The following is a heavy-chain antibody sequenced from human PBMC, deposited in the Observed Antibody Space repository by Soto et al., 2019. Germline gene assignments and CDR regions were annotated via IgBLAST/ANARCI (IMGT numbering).Heavy chain of an antibody. J-gene: IGHJ3*02. Sequence: GGSLRLSCAASGFTFNGYAMSWVRQAPGKGLEWVSAISGSGGSTYYADSVKGRFTISRDNSKNTLYLQMNSLRAEDTAVYYCAKVAPGIAAAGTDDAFDIWGQGTMVTVSS. CDR3: AKVAPGIAAAGTDDAFDI. CDR1: GFTFNGYA. CDR2: ISGSGGST. V-gene: IGHV3-23*01. D-gene: IGHD6-13*01.